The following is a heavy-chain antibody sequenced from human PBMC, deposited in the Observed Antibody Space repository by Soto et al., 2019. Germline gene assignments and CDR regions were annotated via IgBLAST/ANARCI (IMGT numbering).Heavy chain of an antibody. CDR2: IFSNDEK. CDR1: GFSLSNARMG. D-gene: IGHD3-9*01. CDR3: ARSYDILTGYNWFDP. J-gene: IGHJ5*02. V-gene: IGHV2-26*01. Sequence: QVTLKESGPVLVKPTETLTLTCTVSGFSLSNARMGVSWIRQPPGKALEWLAHIFSNDEKSYSTSLKSRLTISKDTSKSPVVLTMTNMDPVDTATYYCARSYDILTGYNWFDPWGQGTLVTVSS.